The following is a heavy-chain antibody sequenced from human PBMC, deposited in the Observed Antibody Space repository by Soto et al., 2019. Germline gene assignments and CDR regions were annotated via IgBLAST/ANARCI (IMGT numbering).Heavy chain of an antibody. Sequence: QVQLQESGPGLVKPSQTLSLTCTVSGGSISSGGYYWSWIRQHPGKGLEWIGYIYYSGSTYYNPSLKGRVTISVDTSKNQFSRKLSSVTAADTAVYYCAREGGIVGATAADYWGQGTLVTVSS. CDR3: AREGGIVGATAADY. CDR1: GGSISSGGYY. D-gene: IGHD1-26*01. J-gene: IGHJ4*02. CDR2: IYYSGST. V-gene: IGHV4-31*03.